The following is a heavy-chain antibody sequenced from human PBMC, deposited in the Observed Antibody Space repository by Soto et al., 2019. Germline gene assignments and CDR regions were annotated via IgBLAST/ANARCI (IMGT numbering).Heavy chain of an antibody. V-gene: IGHV3-20*04. J-gene: IGHJ5*01. Sequence: VQLVESGGGVVRPGGSLRLACAVSGFSLDEYGMSWVRQAPGKGLEWVSGMHRNGASTGYADSVKGRFTISRDDAKNSLYLQMNSLRAEDTAFYYCARDHRWGYEYGDYGDSWGHGTLVTVSS. CDR3: ARDHRWGYEYGDYGDS. D-gene: IGHD4-17*01. CDR2: MHRNGAST. CDR1: GFSLDEYG.